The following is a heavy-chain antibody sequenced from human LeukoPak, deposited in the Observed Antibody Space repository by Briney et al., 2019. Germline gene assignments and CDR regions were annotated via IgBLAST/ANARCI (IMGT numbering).Heavy chain of an antibody. V-gene: IGHV1-18*01. D-gene: IGHD3-9*01. Sequence: ASVKVSCKASGYTFTSYGISWVRQAPGQGLEWMGWISAYNSNTNYAQKLQGRVTMTTDTSTSTAYMELRSLRSDDTAVYYCARGTSYDILTSYPKGHFDYWGQGTLVTVSS. J-gene: IGHJ4*02. CDR3: ARGTSYDILTSYPKGHFDY. CDR1: GYTFTSYG. CDR2: ISAYNSNT.